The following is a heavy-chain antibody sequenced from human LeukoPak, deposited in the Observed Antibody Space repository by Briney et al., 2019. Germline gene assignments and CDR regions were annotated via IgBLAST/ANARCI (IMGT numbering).Heavy chain of an antibody. V-gene: IGHV3-7*03. CDR1: GFTFSSYW. D-gene: IGHD1-7*01. CDR2: IKQDGSEK. CDR3: AKGVWNYPYYYYYMDV. Sequence: PGGSLRLSCAASGFTFSSYWMSWVRQAPGKGLEWVANIKQDGSEKYYVDSVKGRFTISRDNSKNTLYLQMNSLRAEDTAVYYCAKGVWNYPYYYYYMDVWGKGTTVTVSS. J-gene: IGHJ6*03.